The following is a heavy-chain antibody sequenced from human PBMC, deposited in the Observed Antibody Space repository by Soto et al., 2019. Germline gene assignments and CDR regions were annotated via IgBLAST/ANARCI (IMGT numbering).Heavy chain of an antibody. CDR3: ARGLRRQLLNWFDP. J-gene: IGHJ5*02. D-gene: IGHD2-2*01. V-gene: IGHV4-59*01. CDR1: GGSISSYY. CDR2: IYYIGST. Sequence: SETLSLTCTVSGGSISSYYWSWIRQPPGKGLEWIGYIYYIGSTNYNPSLKSRVTISVDTSKNQFSLKLSSVTAADTAVYYCARGLRRQLLNWFDPWGQGTVVTVSS.